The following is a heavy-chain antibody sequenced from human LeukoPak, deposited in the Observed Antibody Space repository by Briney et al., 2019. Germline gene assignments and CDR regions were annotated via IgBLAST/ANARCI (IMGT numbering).Heavy chain of an antibody. CDR3: ARGPSLGSGWLLYYYYYMDV. V-gene: IGHV1-69*01. D-gene: IGHD6-19*01. J-gene: IGHJ6*03. CDR1: GGTFSSYA. CDR2: IIPIFGTA. Sequence: SVKVSCKASGGTFSSYAISWVRQAPGQGLEWMGGIIPIFGTANYAQKFQGRVTITADESTSTAYMELSSLRSEDTAVYYCARGPSLGSGWLLYYYYYMDVWGKGTTVTISS.